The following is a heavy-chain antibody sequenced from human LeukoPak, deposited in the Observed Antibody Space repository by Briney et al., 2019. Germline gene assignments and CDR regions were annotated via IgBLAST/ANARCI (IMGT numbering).Heavy chain of an antibody. CDR1: GGSISSYY. CDR3: ARQKSTYYDFWSGHFYGMDV. Sequence: PSETLSLTCTVSGGSISSYYWSWIRLPPGKGLEWIGYIYYSGSTNYNPSLKSRVTISVDTSKNQFSLKLSSVTAADTAVYYCARQKSTYYDFWSGHFYGMDVWGQGTTVTVSS. V-gene: IGHV4-59*01. CDR2: IYYSGST. J-gene: IGHJ6*02. D-gene: IGHD3-3*01.